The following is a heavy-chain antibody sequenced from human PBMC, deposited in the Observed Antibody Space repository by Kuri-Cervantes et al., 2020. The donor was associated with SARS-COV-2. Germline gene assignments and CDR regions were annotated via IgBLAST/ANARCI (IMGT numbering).Heavy chain of an antibody. CDR2: INPSGGST. V-gene: IGHV1-46*01. Sequence: ASVKVSCKASGYTFTSYYMHWVRQAPGQGLEWMGIINPSGGSTSYAQKFQGRVTMTRDTSTSTVYMELSSLRSEDTAVYYCSAEPWCSGGSCYTGWFDPWGQGTLVTVSS. CDR3: SAEPWCSGGSCYTGWFDP. J-gene: IGHJ5*02. CDR1: GYTFTSYY. D-gene: IGHD2-15*01.